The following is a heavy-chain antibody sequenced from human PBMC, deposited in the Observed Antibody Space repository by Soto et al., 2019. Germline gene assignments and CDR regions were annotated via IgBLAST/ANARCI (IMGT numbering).Heavy chain of an antibody. CDR2: MRAYNGNT. Sequence: ASVKVSCKASGYSFDDYGISWVRQVPGQGLEWRGWMRAYNGNTNFVQRVQGRVSFTTDTSTSTADMEVRSLRSDDTAGYFCGSTEGAFYSNNIRGMEDWGQETTVTASS. CDR3: GSTEGAFYSNNIRGMED. J-gene: IGHJ6*02. CDR1: GYSFDDYG. V-gene: IGHV1-18*01. D-gene: IGHD4-4*01.